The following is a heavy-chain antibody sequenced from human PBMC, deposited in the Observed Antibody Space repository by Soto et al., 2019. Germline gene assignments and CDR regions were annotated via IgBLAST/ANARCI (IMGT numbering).Heavy chain of an antibody. Sequence: PSETLSLTCAVSGGSSSPTKWWTWVRQPPGKGLEWIGEIFDSGSTNYNPSLKSRVNISVDKSKNQFSLRLSSVTAADTAVYYCAKVHSGSRELFDLWAQGTQVIVSS. CDR2: IFDSGST. CDR3: AKVHSGSRELFDL. J-gene: IGHJ5*02. CDR1: GGSSSPTKW. D-gene: IGHD2-15*01. V-gene: IGHV4-4*02.